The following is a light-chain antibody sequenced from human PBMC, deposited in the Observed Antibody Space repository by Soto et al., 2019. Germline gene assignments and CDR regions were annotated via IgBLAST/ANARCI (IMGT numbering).Light chain of an antibody. J-gene: IGLJ2*01. Sequence: QSALTQPASVSGSPGQSITISCTGTSSDVGGYNFVSWYQHHPVKAPELIIYEGSNRPSRVSNRFSAATSGYTASQTKSGRQAEDEADYYYSSYTNRSTIVVFGGGTKLTVL. CDR1: SSDVGGYNF. CDR3: SSYTNRSTIVV. V-gene: IGLV2-14*01. CDR2: EGS.